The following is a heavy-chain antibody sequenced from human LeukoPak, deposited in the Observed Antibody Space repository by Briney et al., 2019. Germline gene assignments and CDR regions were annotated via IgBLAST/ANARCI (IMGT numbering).Heavy chain of an antibody. Sequence: PGGSLRLSCAASVFTFSNYWVHGARGSPGKAVVCVWRIKTEWCYTTYADSVKVRFTISRDNDKNTLYLQMDSLRAEVTAIYYCAREKDGDYAGWSFAYWGLGTLVTVSS. CDR2: IKTEWCYT. J-gene: IGHJ4*02. CDR3: AREKDGDYAGWSFAY. D-gene: IGHD4-17*01. V-gene: IGHV3-74*01. CDR1: VFTFSNYW.